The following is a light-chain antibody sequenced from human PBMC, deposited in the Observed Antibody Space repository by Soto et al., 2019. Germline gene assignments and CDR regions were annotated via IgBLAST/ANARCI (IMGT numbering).Light chain of an antibody. CDR3: SSYTSSDTYG. J-gene: IGLJ1*01. V-gene: IGLV2-18*02. CDR2: DVT. CDR1: SSDVGNYNR. Sequence: QSVLTQPPSVSGSPGQSVAISCTGTSSDVGNYNRVSWYQQPPGTTPKLMNYDVTKRPSGVPDRFSGSKSGNTASLTISGLQADDEADYYCSSYTSSDTYGFGTGTKVTVL.